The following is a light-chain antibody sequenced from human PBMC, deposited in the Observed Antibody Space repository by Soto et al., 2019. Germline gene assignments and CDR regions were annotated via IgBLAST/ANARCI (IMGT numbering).Light chain of an antibody. J-gene: IGKJ4*01. CDR1: QSISSY. CDR2: AAS. Sequence: DLQMTQSPSSLSASVGDRVTITCRASQSISSYLNWWQQKPGKAPKLLIYAASSLQSGVPSGFSGSGSGTDFTLTISSLQPEDFATYYCQQSYSTPLTFGGGTKVEIK. V-gene: IGKV1-39*01. CDR3: QQSYSTPLT.